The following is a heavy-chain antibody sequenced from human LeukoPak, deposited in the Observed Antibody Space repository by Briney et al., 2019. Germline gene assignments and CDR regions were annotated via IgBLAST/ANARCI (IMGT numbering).Heavy chain of an antibody. CDR1: GFPLSSYA. D-gene: IGHD2-15*01. Sequence: GGSLRLSCAVSGFPLSSYAMNWVRQAPGKGLEWVSAISGSGGTTYYADSVADSVKGRFTISRDNSENTLYLQMNSLRAEDTALYYCARPRLPYCSGGSCFDAFDIWGQGTIVTVSS. CDR3: ARPRLPYCSGGSCFDAFDI. J-gene: IGHJ3*02. CDR2: ISGSGGTT. V-gene: IGHV3-23*01.